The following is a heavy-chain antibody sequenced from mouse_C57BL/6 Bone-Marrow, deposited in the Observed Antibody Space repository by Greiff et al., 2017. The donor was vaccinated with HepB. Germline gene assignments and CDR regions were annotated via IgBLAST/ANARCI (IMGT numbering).Heavy chain of an antibody. CDR3: ALRSSSTMYY. CDR1: GYTFTSYG. D-gene: IGHD1-3*01. V-gene: IGHV1-81*01. J-gene: IGHJ4*01. Sequence: QVQLQQSGAELARPGASVKLSCKASGYTFTSYGISWVKQRTGQGLEWIGENYPRSGNNYYNEKFKGKATLTANKSSSTAYMELRIVTSDDYAVYFVALRSSSTMYYWGQGTSATVSA. CDR2: NYPRSGNN.